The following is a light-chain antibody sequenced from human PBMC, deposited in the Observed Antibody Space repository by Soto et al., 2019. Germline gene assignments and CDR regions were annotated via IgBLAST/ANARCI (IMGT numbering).Light chain of an antibody. CDR1: SGHSSYI. CDR2: LEGSGSY. CDR3: ETWDSNTHV. J-gene: IGLJ1*01. V-gene: IGLV4-60*03. Sequence: QPVLTQSSSASASLGSSVKLTCTLSSGHSSYIIAWHQQQPGKAPRFLMKLEGSGSYNKGSGVPDRFSGSSSGADRYLTISTLQSEDEADYYCETWDSNTHVFGTGTKVTVL.